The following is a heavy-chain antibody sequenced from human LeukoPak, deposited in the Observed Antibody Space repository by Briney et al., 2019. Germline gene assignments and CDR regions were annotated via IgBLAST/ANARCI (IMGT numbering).Heavy chain of an antibody. J-gene: IGHJ4*02. Sequence: GGSLRLSCAASGFTFSTYSVNWVRQAPGKGLEWVSCISSGSSYTYYVDSVKGRFTISGDNAKNSLYLQMNSLRAEDTAVYYCARALSGSYYDYFDYWGQGTLVTASS. CDR3: ARALSGSYYDYFDY. V-gene: IGHV3-21*01. CDR1: GFTFSTYS. CDR2: ISSGSSYT. D-gene: IGHD1-26*01.